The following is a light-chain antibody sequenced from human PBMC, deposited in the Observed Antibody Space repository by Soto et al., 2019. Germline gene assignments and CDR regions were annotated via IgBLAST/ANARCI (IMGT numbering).Light chain of an antibody. J-gene: IGLJ2*01. CDR3: SSYTSSGTLVV. CDR1: SSDVGGYNY. CDR2: DVS. V-gene: IGLV2-14*01. Sequence: QSALTQPASVSGSTGQSITISCTGTSSDVGGYNYVSWYQQHPGKATKLIIYDVSSRPSGVSNRFSGSKSGNTASLTISGLKAEEEADYYCSSYTSSGTLVVFGGGTKLTVL.